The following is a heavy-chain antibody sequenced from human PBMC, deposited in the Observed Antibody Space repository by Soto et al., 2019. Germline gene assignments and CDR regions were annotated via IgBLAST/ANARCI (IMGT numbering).Heavy chain of an antibody. D-gene: IGHD3-10*01. V-gene: IGHV5-51*01. CDR2: IYPGDSDT. Sequence: PGESLKISCKGSGYSFTNYWIGWVRQLPGKGLEWMGIIYPGDSDTRYSPSFQGQVTISADKSITTAYLQWSSLKASDTAMYYCATIGQSYYGGTGYWGQGTLVTVSS. J-gene: IGHJ4*02. CDR1: GYSFTNYW. CDR3: ATIGQSYYGGTGY.